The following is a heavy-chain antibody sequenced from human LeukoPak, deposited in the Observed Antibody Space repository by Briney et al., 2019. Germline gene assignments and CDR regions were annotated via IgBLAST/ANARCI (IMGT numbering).Heavy chain of an antibody. CDR1: GFTFSSYA. CDR2: ISGSGGST. CDR3: AKFLYDFWSGYSY. V-gene: IGHV3-23*01. D-gene: IGHD3-3*01. J-gene: IGHJ4*02. Sequence: PGGSLRLSCAASGFTFSSYAMSWVRQAPGKGLEWVSAISGSGGSTYYADSVKGRFTISRDDSKNTLYLQMNSLRAEDTAVYYCAKFLYDFWSGYSYWGQGTLVTVSS.